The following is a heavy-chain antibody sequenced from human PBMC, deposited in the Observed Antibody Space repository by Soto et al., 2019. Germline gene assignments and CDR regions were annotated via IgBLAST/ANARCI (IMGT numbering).Heavy chain of an antibody. CDR2: ISGSGGST. D-gene: IGHD3-3*01. J-gene: IGHJ6*02. V-gene: IGHV3-23*01. CDR3: AKGTIFGVVITMDV. Sequence: GALILSCAASGFTYSSYSMNWVRQAPGNGLEWVSAISGSGGSTYYADSVKGRFTISRDNSKNTLSLQMNSLRAEDTAVYYCAKGTIFGVVITMDVWGQGNTVTVSS. CDR1: GFTYSSYS.